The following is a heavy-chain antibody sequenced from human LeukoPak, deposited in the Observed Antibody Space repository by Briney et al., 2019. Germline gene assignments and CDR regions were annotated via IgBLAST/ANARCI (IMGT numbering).Heavy chain of an antibody. D-gene: IGHD3-10*01. J-gene: IGHJ6*03. CDR1: GGSFSGYY. Sequence: PSETLSLTCAVYGGSFSGYYWSWIRQPPGKGLEWIREINHSGSTNYNPSLKSRVTISVDTSKNQFSLKLSSVPAADTAVYYCARGHSITMVRGAYLRRYYYMDAWGKGTTVTVSS. CDR3: ARGHSITMVRGAYLRRYYYMDA. V-gene: IGHV4-34*01. CDR2: INHSGST.